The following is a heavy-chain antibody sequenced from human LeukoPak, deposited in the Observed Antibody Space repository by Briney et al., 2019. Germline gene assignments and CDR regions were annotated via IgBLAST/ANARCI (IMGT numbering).Heavy chain of an antibody. CDR1: GFSLSTSGVG. V-gene: IGHV2-5*02. CDR2: IYCDDDK. CDR3: AHSKAGIAADVN. J-gene: IGHJ4*02. D-gene: IGHD6-13*01. Sequence: SGPTLVNPRQTLALTCTFSGFSLSTSGVGVGWVRQPPGKALEWLALIYCDDDKRYSPSLKSRLTITKDTSKTQVVLTMTNMHRVDTATYYCAHSKAGIAADVNWGEGTLVTVFS.